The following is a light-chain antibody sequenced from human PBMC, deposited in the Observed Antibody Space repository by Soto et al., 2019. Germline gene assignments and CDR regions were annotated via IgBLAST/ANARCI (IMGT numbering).Light chain of an antibody. Sequence: EIVLTQSPATLSLSPGERATLSCRASQSISSHLAWYQQRPGQVVRLLIYGASSRATGIPDRFSGSGSGTDFTLTISRLEPEDFAVYYCQHYGNTPPSVTFGPGTKVDIK. CDR3: QHYGNTPPSVT. J-gene: IGKJ3*01. CDR1: QSISSH. CDR2: GAS. V-gene: IGKV3-20*01.